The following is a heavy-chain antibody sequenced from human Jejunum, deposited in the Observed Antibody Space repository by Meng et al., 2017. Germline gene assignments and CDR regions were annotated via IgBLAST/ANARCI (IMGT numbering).Heavy chain of an antibody. D-gene: IGHD2-15*01. CDR3: AHRRISGSPWDGGDFDY. J-gene: IGHJ4*02. V-gene: IGHV2-5*02. CDR1: GFSLSTSGVG. Sequence: QITLKESGPSRVKPTQTLALTCTFSGFSLSTSGVGVGWIRQSTGKALEWLVVIYWDNDKRYSPSLKNRLTIDKDTSKNEVVLTMTNMDPVDTATYYCAHRRISGSPWDGGDFDYWGQGTLVTVSS. CDR2: IYWDNDK.